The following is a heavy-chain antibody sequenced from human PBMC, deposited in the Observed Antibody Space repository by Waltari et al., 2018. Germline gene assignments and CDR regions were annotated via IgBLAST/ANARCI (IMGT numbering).Heavy chain of an antibody. CDR1: GGTFSSYA. D-gene: IGHD3-22*01. J-gene: IGHJ5*02. CDR2: VIPSCGTA. V-gene: IGHV1-69*05. Sequence: QVPLVQSGAEVKKPGSSVKVSCKASGGTFSSYAISWVRQAPGPRREWMGGVIPSCGTASNAQYFQCRVASTTDDSANTAYSELSSLRSEDTAVYDCARGPYYYDWFGYYWFDPWGQGTLVTVSS. CDR3: ARGPYYYDWFGYYWFDP.